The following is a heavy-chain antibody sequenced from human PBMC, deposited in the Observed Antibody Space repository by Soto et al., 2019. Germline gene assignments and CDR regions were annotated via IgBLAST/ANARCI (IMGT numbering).Heavy chain of an antibody. D-gene: IGHD2-15*01. CDR1: GGTFSSYA. CDR3: AKSANQIPYSFDY. V-gene: IGHV1-69*13. J-gene: IGHJ4*02. CDR2: IIPIFGTA. Sequence: SVKVSCKASGGTFSSYAISWVRQAPGQGLEWMGGIIPIFGTANYAQKFQGRVTITADESTSTAYIELSSLRSEDTAVYYCAKSANQIPYSFDYWGQGTLVTVSS.